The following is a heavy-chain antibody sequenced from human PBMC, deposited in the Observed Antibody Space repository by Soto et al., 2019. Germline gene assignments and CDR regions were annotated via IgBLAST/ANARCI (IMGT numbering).Heavy chain of an antibody. CDR3: ARSEVVVIRLDY. Sequence: SSETLSLTCNVSGGSISRGGYLWSWIRQHPGKGLEWIGFISYNGRTSYNPSLKSRVTISADTSKNQISLELNSVTAADTAVYYCARSEVVVIRLDYWGKGTRVTVCS. CDR1: GGSISRGGYL. V-gene: IGHV4-31*03. J-gene: IGHJ4*02. CDR2: ISYNGRT. D-gene: IGHD3-22*01.